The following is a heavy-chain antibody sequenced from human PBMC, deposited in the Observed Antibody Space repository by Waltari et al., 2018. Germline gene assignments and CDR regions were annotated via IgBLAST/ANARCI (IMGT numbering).Heavy chain of an antibody. D-gene: IGHD3-3*01. CDR1: GFSFSDYW. J-gene: IGHJ4*02. V-gene: IGHV3-7*01. CDR2: INQDGSAK. CDR3: ATEEWYRFDY. Sequence: EVQLVESGGKLVQSGGSLSLSCAASGFSFSDYWMSWVRQAPGKGLEWVAKINQDGSAKYYVDSVKGRFTISRDNAKNSLYLQMNSLRADETAVYYCATEEWYRFDYWGQGTLVTVSS.